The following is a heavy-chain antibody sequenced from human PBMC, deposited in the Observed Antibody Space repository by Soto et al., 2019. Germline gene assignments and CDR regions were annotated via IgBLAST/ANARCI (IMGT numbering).Heavy chain of an antibody. Sequence: SLKISCAASGFTFDDYAMHCVRQAPGKGLEWVSGISWNSGSIGYADSVKGRFTISRDNAKNSLYLQMNSLRAEDTALYYCAKGGRSMDVWGQGTTVTVSS. CDR2: ISWNSGSI. V-gene: IGHV3-9*01. CDR3: AKGGRSMDV. J-gene: IGHJ6*02. CDR1: GFTFDDYA.